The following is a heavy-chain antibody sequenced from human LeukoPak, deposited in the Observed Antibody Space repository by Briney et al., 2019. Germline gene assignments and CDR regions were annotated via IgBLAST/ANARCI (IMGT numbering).Heavy chain of an antibody. CDR2: INPSGGST. V-gene: IGHV1-46*01. CDR1: GYNFTSYY. Sequence: GASVKVSCKASGYNFTSYYMHWVRQAPGQGLEWMGIINPSGGSTSYAQKFQGRVTMTRDMSTSTDYMELSSLRSEDTAVYYCARDNSVEDTAWWFDPWGQGTLVTVSS. CDR3: ARDNSVEDTAWWFDP. D-gene: IGHD4-23*01. J-gene: IGHJ5*02.